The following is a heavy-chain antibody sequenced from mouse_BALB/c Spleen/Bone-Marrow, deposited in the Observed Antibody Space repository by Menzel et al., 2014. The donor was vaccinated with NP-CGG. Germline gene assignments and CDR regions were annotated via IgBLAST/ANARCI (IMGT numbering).Heavy chain of an antibody. J-gene: IGHJ3*01. CDR2: IRSESNSYAT. D-gene: IGHD2-2*01. CDR3: VGYPFAY. CDR1: GFTFNTYA. V-gene: IGHV10-1*02. Sequence: EVQLQESGGGLVQPKGSLKLSCAASGFTFNTYAMNWVRQAPGKGLEWVARIRSESNSYATYYADSVRDRFTISRDDSQSILYLQMNNLKTEDTAMYYCVGYPFAYWGQGTLVTVSA.